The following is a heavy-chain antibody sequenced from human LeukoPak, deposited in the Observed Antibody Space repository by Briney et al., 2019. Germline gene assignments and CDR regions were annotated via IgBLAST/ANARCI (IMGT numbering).Heavy chain of an antibody. D-gene: IGHD2-15*01. CDR3: ASLTVTGGSLSDY. Sequence: GSLRLSCVASGFTFSNYDMNWVRQVPGKGLKWVAYISNSGSSKYYVDSVKGRFTISRDNAKNSLYLQMNSLRAEDTAVYYCASLTVTGGSLSDYWGQGTLVTVSS. CDR1: GFTFSNYD. CDR2: ISNSGSSK. J-gene: IGHJ4*02. V-gene: IGHV3-48*03.